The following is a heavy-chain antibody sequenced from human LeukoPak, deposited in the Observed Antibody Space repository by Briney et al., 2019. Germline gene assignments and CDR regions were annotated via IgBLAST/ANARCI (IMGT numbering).Heavy chain of an antibody. Sequence: GGSLRLSCAASGFTFSSYGMHWVRQAPGKGREWVAVIWYDGSNKYYADSVKGRFTISRDKSKNTLYLQMNSLRAEDTAVYYCAKDSCGGDCYSGYWGQGTLVTVSS. CDR2: IWYDGSNK. CDR3: AKDSCGGDCYSGY. D-gene: IGHD2-21*02. CDR1: GFTFSSYG. J-gene: IGHJ4*02. V-gene: IGHV3-33*03.